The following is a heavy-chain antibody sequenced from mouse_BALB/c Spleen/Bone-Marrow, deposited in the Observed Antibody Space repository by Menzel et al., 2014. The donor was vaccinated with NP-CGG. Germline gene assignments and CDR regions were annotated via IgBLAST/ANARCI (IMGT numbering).Heavy chain of an antibody. V-gene: IGHV3-2*02. CDR1: GYSITSDYA. CDR3: ARYDYDVGYFDY. Sequence: EVKLVESGPGLVKPSQSLSLTCTVTGYSITSDYAWNWIRQFPGNKLEWMGYISYSGSTSYNPSLKSRISITRGTSKNQFFLQLNSVTTEDTATYYCARYDYDVGYFDYWGQGTTLTVSS. CDR2: ISYSGST. J-gene: IGHJ2*01. D-gene: IGHD2-4*01.